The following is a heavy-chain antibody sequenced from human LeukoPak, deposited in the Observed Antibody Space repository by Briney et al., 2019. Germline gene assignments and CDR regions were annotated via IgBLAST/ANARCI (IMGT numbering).Heavy chain of an antibody. V-gene: IGHV4-38-2*01. J-gene: IGHJ4*02. CDR3: GTSDSGSIFGVVISF. Sequence: SETLSPTCDVSGYSISSGHYWGWIRQPPGKGLEWIGSLSDGGTPDYNPSLKSRVSMSIDSSKNQFSLRLRSLTAADTAIYYCGTSDSGSIFGVVISFWGQGTLVTVSS. CDR1: GYSISSGHY. D-gene: IGHD3-3*02. CDR2: LSDGGTP.